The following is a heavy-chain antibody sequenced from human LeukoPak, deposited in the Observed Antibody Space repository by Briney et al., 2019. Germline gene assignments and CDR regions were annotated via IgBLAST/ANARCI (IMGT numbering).Heavy chain of an antibody. J-gene: IGHJ4*02. V-gene: IGHV1-46*01. CDR3: ARENHIVFDY. Sequence: GASVKVSCKASGYTFTSYYMHWVRQAPGQGLEWMGIINPSGGSTSYAQKFQGRFTISRDNAKNSLDLQMSSLRVEDTAVYYCARENHIVFDYWGQGTLVTVSS. CDR1: GYTFTSYY. D-gene: IGHD5-12*01. CDR2: INPSGGST.